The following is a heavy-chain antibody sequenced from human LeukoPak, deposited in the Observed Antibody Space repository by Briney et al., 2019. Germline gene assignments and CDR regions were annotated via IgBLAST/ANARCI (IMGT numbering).Heavy chain of an antibody. Sequence: SETLSLTCTVSGASTSNSAYHWGWIRQPPGKGLEWIGSINYGGGTHYNPSLKSRVTISADKSKNQSSLKLSSVTAADTAVYYCARLWSTDCSGGTCPHQPNYWGQGTLVTVSS. CDR3: ARLWSTDCSGGTCPHQPNY. CDR1: GASTSNSAYH. V-gene: IGHV4-39*01. J-gene: IGHJ4*02. CDR2: INYGGGT. D-gene: IGHD2-15*01.